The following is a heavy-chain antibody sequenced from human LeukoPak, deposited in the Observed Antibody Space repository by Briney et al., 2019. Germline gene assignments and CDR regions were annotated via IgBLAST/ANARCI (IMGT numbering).Heavy chain of an antibody. Sequence: GGSLRLSCAASGFTFSSYSMNWVRQAPGKGLEWVSSISSSSSYIYYADSVKDRFTISRDNAKNSLYLQMNSLRAEDTAVYYCASMVVAATLGYWGQGTLVTVSS. J-gene: IGHJ4*02. CDR2: ISSSSSYI. D-gene: IGHD2-15*01. CDR3: ASMVVAATLGY. V-gene: IGHV3-21*01. CDR1: GFTFSSYS.